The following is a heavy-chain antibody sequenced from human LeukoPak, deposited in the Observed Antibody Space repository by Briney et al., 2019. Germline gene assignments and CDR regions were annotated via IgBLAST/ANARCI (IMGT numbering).Heavy chain of an antibody. CDR1: GGSFSGYY. V-gene: IGHV4-34*01. Sequence: SETLSLTCAVYGGSFSGYYWSWIRQPPGKGLEWIGEINHSGSTNYNPSLKSRVTISVDTSKNQFSLKLSSVTAADTAVYYCARGYYRKAYFDYWGQGTLVTVSS. CDR2: INHSGST. J-gene: IGHJ4*02. D-gene: IGHD3-22*01. CDR3: ARGYYRKAYFDY.